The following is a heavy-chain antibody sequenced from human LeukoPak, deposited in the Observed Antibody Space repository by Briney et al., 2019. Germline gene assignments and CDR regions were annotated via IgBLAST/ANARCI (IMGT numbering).Heavy chain of an antibody. V-gene: IGHV3-7*01. CDR1: GFTFSSYW. J-gene: IGHJ4*02. D-gene: IGHD6-19*01. Sequence: GGSLRLSCAASGFTFSSYWMSWVRQVPGKGLEWVANIKQGGNEKNYVDSVKGRFTISRDDAKNSLYLQMNSLRAEDTAVYYCARSSGWLMDYWGQGTPVTVSS. CDR3: ARSSGWLMDY. CDR2: IKQGGNEK.